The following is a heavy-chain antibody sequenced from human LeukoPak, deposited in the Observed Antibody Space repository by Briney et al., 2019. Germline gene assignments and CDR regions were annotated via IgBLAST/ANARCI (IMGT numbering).Heavy chain of an antibody. CDR1: GGTFSSYA. CDR2: IIPIFGTA. D-gene: IGHD5-24*01. J-gene: IGHJ4*02. V-gene: IGHV1-69*13. CDR3: AKDKGGGMAFRSLDY. Sequence: SVKVSCKASGGTFSSYAISWVRQAPGQGLEWMGGIIPIFGTANYAQKFQGRVTITADESTSTAYMELSSLRSEDTAVYYCAKDKGGGMAFRSLDYWGQGTLVTVSS.